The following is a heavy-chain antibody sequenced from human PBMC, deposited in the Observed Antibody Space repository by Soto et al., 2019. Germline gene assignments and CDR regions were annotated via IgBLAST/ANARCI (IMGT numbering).Heavy chain of an antibody. CDR2: IRSKAYGGTT. D-gene: IGHD2-2*01. CDR1: GFTFGDYA. CDR3: TRDRVVPAKLYYYYYYYMDV. V-gene: IGHV3-49*03. J-gene: IGHJ6*03. Sequence: GGSLRLSCTASGFTFGDYAMSWFRQAPGKGLEWVGFIRSKAYGGTTEYAASVKGRFTISRDDSKSIAYLQMNSLKTEDTAVYYCTRDRVVPAKLYYYYYYYMDVWGKGTTVTVSS.